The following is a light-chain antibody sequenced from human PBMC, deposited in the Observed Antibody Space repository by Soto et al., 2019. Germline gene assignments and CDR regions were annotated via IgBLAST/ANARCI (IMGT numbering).Light chain of an antibody. CDR1: QSVSSN. V-gene: IGKV3-15*01. CDR2: GAS. J-gene: IGKJ2*01. CDR3: QQYNNWPPKQYT. Sequence: EIVMTQSPATLSVSPGERATLSCRASQSVSSNLAWYQHKPGQAPRLLIYGASTRATGIPARFSASGSGTEFSLTISSLQSEDFAVYYGQQYNNWPPKQYTFGQGTKLEIK.